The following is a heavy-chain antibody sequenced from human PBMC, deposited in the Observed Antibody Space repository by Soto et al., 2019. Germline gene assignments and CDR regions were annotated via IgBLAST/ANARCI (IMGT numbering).Heavy chain of an antibody. Sequence: SETLSLTCAVYGGSFSGYYWSWISQPPGKGLEWIGEINHSGSTNYNPSLKSRVTISVDTSKNQFSLKLSSVTAADTAVYYCARGCIAYYDFWSGHYYYYMDVWGKGTTVTVSS. D-gene: IGHD3-3*01. CDR1: GGSFSGYY. V-gene: IGHV4-34*01. J-gene: IGHJ6*03. CDR2: INHSGST. CDR3: ARGCIAYYDFWSGHYYYYMDV.